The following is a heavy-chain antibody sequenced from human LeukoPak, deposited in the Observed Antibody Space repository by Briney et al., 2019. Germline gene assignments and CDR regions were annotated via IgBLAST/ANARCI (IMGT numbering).Heavy chain of an antibody. CDR1: GFTFSDYY. CDR3: AREAIDYDSSGSTYYYYGMDV. Sequence: GGSLRLSSAASGFTFSDYYMSWIRQAPGKGLEWVSYISSSGSTIYYADSVKGRFTISRDNAKNSLYLQMNSLRAEDTAVYYCAREAIDYDSSGSTYYYYGMDVWGQGTTVTVSS. V-gene: IGHV3-11*01. J-gene: IGHJ6*02. D-gene: IGHD3-22*01. CDR2: ISSSGSTI.